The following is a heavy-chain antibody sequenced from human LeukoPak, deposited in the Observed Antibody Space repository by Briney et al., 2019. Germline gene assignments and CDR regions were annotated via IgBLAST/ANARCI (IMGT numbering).Heavy chain of an antibody. V-gene: IGHV4-59*01. J-gene: IGHJ4*02. D-gene: IGHD6-13*01. CDR1: GGSISGYY. Sequence: SETLSLTCSVSGGSISGYYWSWIRQPPGKGLEWIGYIYSSGSTNYNPSLKSRVTISIDTSKNQFSLKLSSVTAADTAVYYCARDRPGGSSLDYWGQGTLVTVSS. CDR2: IYSSGST. CDR3: ARDRPGGSSLDY.